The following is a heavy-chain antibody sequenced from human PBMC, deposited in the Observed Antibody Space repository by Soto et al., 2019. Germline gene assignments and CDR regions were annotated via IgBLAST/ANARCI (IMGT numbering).Heavy chain of an antibody. CDR1: GGTFSSYA. J-gene: IGHJ6*02. CDR2: IIPIFGTA. CDR3: AGANVVVTAIYYGMDV. V-gene: IGHV1-69*01. Sequence: QVQLVQSGAEVKKPGSSVKVSCKASGGTFSSYAISWVRQAPGQGLAWMGGIIPIFGTANYAQKFQGRVTMTADESTSTAYMELSSLSSEDTGVYYCAGANVVVTAIYYGMDVWGQGTTVTVSS. D-gene: IGHD2-21*02.